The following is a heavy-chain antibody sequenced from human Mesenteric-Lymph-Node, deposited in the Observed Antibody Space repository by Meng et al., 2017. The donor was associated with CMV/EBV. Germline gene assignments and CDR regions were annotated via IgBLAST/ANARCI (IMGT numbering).Heavy chain of an antibody. CDR1: AGSISTYY. CDR2: IYYSGRT. CDR3: ARDTHLSSSWYIDY. J-gene: IGHJ4*02. Sequence: SETLSLTCTVSAGSISTYYWSWIRQPPGKGLEWIGYIYYSGRTNYNPSLESRVTISVDTSKNQFSLRLSSVTAADTALYYCARDTHLSSSWYIDYWGQGILVTSPQ. D-gene: IGHD6-13*01. V-gene: IGHV4-59*01.